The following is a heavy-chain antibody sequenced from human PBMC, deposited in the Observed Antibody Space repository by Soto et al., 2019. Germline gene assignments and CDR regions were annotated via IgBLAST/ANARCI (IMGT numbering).Heavy chain of an antibody. CDR1: GFTFSSYG. J-gene: IGHJ6*02. CDR3: AKDNWAAAGLYYYGTDV. V-gene: IGHV3-30*18. Sequence: PGGSLRLSCAASGFTFSSYGMHWVRQAPGKGLEWVAVISYDGSNKYYADSVKGRFTISRDNSKNTLYLQMNSLRAEDTAVYYCAKDNWAAAGLYYYGTDVWGQGTTVTVSS. D-gene: IGHD6-13*01. CDR2: ISYDGSNK.